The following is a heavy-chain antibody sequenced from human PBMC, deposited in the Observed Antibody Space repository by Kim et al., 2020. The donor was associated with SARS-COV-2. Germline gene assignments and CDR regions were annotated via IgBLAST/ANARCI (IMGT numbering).Heavy chain of an antibody. J-gene: IGHJ6*02. Sequence: SETLSLTCTVSGGSISSYYWSWIRQPPGKGLEWIGYIYYSGSTNYNPSLKSRVTISVDTSKNQFSLKLSSVTAADTAVYYCARDLLRYYGSGIGGMDVWGQGTTVTVSS. CDR2: IYYSGST. V-gene: IGHV4-59*13. D-gene: IGHD3-10*01. CDR1: GGSISSYY. CDR3: ARDLLRYYGSGIGGMDV.